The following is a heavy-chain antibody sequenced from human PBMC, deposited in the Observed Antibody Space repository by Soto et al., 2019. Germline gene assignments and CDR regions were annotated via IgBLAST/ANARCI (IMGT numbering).Heavy chain of an antibody. Sequence: QVQLVQSGAEVKKPGASVKVSCKASGYTFTSHGISWVRQAPGQGLEWMGWINAYNGNTKYAQKVQGRVTMTTDTSTRTDYMELRSLRSDDTAVYYCARSFGYYYDSSGYLSWFDPWGQGTLVTVSS. CDR1: GYTFTSHG. D-gene: IGHD3-22*01. CDR3: ARSFGYYYDSSGYLSWFDP. V-gene: IGHV1-18*01. J-gene: IGHJ5*02. CDR2: INAYNGNT.